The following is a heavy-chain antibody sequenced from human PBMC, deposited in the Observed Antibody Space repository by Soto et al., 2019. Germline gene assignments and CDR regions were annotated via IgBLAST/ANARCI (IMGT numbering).Heavy chain of an antibody. V-gene: IGHV3-74*01. J-gene: IGHJ3*02. D-gene: IGHD6-19*01. CDR1: GFTFSTYW. CDR2: INSDGSTT. CDR3: ARGGGNSDWYSAFDI. Sequence: EVQLVESGGGLVQPGGSLRLSCAATGFTFSTYWVHWVRQAPGKGLVWVSRINSDGSTTNYADSVKGRFTISRDNAKNTLYLQMNSLRAEDTAVYYCARGGGNSDWYSAFDIWGQGIMVTVSS.